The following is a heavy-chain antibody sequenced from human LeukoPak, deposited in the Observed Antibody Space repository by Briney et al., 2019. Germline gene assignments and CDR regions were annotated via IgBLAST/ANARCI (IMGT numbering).Heavy chain of an antibody. Sequence: GGSLRLSCAASGFAFSSYGMHWVRQAPGKGLEWVAGIWYDGSDKYYADSVKGRFTISRDNSKNTLYLQMNSLTAEDTAVYYCAKDYLMATITFFDYWGQGNLVTVSS. V-gene: IGHV3-33*06. CDR1: GFAFSSYG. D-gene: IGHD5-24*01. CDR2: IWYDGSDK. J-gene: IGHJ4*02. CDR3: AKDYLMATITFFDY.